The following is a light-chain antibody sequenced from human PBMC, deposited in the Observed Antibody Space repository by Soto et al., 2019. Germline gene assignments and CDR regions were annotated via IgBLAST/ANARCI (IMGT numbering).Light chain of an antibody. CDR2: DVS. Sequence: QSALTQPPSVSGSPGQSVTISCTGISSDIGSYNRVSWYQQPPGTAPKLMIYDVSKRPSGVPDRFSGSKSGNTASLTISGLQAEDEADYYCCSYADNYSYVFGTGTKVTVL. CDR1: SSDIGSYNR. J-gene: IGLJ1*01. CDR3: CSYADNYSYV. V-gene: IGLV2-11*01.